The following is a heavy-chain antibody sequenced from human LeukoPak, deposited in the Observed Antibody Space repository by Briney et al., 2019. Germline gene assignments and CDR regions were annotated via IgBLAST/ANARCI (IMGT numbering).Heavy chain of an antibody. CDR2: IRSKSDGGTT. J-gene: IGHJ4*02. Sequence: GGSLRLSCAASGPTFSRAWMNWVRQAPGKGLEWVGRIRSKSDGGTTDYAAPVKGRFTISRDDSKNTLYMQMNSLQTEDSAVYYFPKIFPYDSKVDWGQGTLVTVSS. D-gene: IGHD3-22*01. CDR1: GPTFSRAW. V-gene: IGHV3-15*07. CDR3: PKIFPYDSKVD.